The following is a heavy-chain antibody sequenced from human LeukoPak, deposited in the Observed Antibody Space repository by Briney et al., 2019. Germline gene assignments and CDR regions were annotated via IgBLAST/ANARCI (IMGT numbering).Heavy chain of an antibody. Sequence: GGSLRLSCAASGFTVSSNYMSWVRQAPGKGLEWVSVIYSGGSTYYADSVKGRFTISRDNSKNTLYLQMNSLRAEDTAVYYCARGGSHCYDSSGYYNWGQGTLVTVSS. V-gene: IGHV3-53*01. CDR2: IYSGGST. D-gene: IGHD3-22*01. CDR1: GFTVSSNY. CDR3: ARGGSHCYDSSGYYN. J-gene: IGHJ4*02.